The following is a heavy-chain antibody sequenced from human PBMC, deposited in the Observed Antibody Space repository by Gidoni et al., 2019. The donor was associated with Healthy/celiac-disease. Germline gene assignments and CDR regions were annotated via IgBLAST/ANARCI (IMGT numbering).Heavy chain of an antibody. V-gene: IGHV4-34*01. CDR1: GGSFSGYY. D-gene: IGHD2-8*02. CDR3: ARGSPRLEDIVLVVYTNWFDP. J-gene: IGHJ5*02. CDR2: INHSGST. Sequence: QVQLQQWGAGLLKPSETLSLTCAVYGGSFSGYYWSWIRQPPGKGLEWIGEINHSGSTNYNPSLKSRVTISVDTSKNQFSLKLSSVTAADTAVYYCARGSPRLEDIVLVVYTNWFDPWGQGTLVTVSS.